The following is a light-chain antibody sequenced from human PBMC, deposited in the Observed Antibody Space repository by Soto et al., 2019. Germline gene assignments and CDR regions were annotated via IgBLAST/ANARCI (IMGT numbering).Light chain of an antibody. Sequence: TVWPSSPGTIAFSAVAIDTLSFMASQSVSSNLAWYQQKPGQAHRLLIYGASTRATGIPARFSGSGSGTEFTLTISSLQSEDFAVYNCQKYNNWPLTFGGGNKGDIK. J-gene: IGKJ4*01. CDR2: GAS. V-gene: IGKV3-15*01. CDR3: QKYNNWPLT. CDR1: QSVSSN.